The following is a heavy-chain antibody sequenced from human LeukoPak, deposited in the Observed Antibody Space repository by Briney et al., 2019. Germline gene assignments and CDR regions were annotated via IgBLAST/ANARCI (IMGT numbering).Heavy chain of an antibody. CDR1: GFRFSSYS. Sequence: GGSLRLSCAASGFRFSSYSMSWVRQAPGQGLEWISLISGSGSNIYYADSVKGRFTISRDNAKNSLYLQMNSLRGDDTAVYYCATGRNIVRKGFVFWGRGTRVTVSS. J-gene: IGHJ2*01. D-gene: IGHD1-26*01. CDR2: ISGSGSNI. CDR3: ATGRNIVRKGFVF. V-gene: IGHV3-21*06.